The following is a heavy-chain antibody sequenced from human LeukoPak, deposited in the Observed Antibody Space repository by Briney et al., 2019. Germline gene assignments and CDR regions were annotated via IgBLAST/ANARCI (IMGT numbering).Heavy chain of an antibody. J-gene: IGHJ4*02. V-gene: IGHV3-66*01. CDR2: IYSGGST. CDR1: GFTVSSNY. Sequence: PGGSLRLSCAASGFTVSSNYMSWVRQAPGKGLEWVSVIYSGGSTYYADSVKGRFTISRGNSKNTLYLQMNSLRAEDTAVYYCARFITMVRGRGFDYWGQGTLVTVSS. D-gene: IGHD3-10*01. CDR3: ARFITMVRGRGFDY.